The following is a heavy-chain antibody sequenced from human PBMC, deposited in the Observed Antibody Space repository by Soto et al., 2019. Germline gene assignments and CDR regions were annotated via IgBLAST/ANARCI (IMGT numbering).Heavy chain of an antibody. V-gene: IGHV4-34*01. D-gene: IGHD5-18*01. CDR3: ARGHARAGLGYSYGYYYYGMDL. J-gene: IGHJ6*02. Sequence: PSETLSLTCAVYGGSFSGYYWSWIRQPPGKGLEWIGEINHSGSTNYNPSLKRRVTISVDTSKNQFSLKLSSVTAADTAVYYCARGHARAGLGYSYGYYYYGMDLWGQGTTVTVSS. CDR2: INHSGST. CDR1: GGSFSGYY.